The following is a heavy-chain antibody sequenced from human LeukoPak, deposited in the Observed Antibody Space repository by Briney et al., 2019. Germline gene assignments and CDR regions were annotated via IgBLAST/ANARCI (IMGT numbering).Heavy chain of an antibody. Sequence: GASLQISCKGAGYSFTSYWIGWVRQMPGKGLEWMGIIYPGDSDTRYSPSFQGQVTISADKSISTAYLQWSSLKASDTAMYYCARLSSGYYYYYYGMDVWGQGTTVTVSS. CDR3: ARLSSGYYYYYYGMDV. CDR1: GYSFTSYW. V-gene: IGHV5-51*01. CDR2: IYPGDSDT. D-gene: IGHD3-22*01. J-gene: IGHJ6*02.